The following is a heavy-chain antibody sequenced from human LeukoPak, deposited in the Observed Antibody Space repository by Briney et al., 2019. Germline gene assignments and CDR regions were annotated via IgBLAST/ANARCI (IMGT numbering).Heavy chain of an antibody. D-gene: IGHD2-2*02. Sequence: SETLSLTCTVSGGSISSGGYYWSWIRQPPGKGLEWIGYIYHSGSTYYNPSLKSRVTISVDRSKNQFSLKLSSVTAADTAVYYCARDREDCSSTSCYTRAFDIWGQGTMVTVSS. CDR3: ARDREDCSSTSCYTRAFDI. CDR1: GGSISSGGYY. J-gene: IGHJ3*02. CDR2: IYHSGST. V-gene: IGHV4-30-2*01.